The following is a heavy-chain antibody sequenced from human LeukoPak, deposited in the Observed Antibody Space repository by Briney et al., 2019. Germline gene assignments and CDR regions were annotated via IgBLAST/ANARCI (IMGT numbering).Heavy chain of an antibody. CDR3: AKASSSLLNYYFDY. D-gene: IGHD6-13*01. Sequence: GASVKVSCKASGGTFSSYAISWVRQAPGQGLEWMGGIIPIFGTANYAQKFQGGVTITTDESTSTAYMELSSLRAEDTALYYCAKASSSLLNYYFDYWGQGTLVTVSS. V-gene: IGHV1-69*05. J-gene: IGHJ4*02. CDR1: GGTFSSYA. CDR2: IIPIFGTA.